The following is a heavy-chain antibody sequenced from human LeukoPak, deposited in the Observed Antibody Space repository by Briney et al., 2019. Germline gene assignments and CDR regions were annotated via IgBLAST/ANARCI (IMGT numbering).Heavy chain of an antibody. D-gene: IGHD6-6*01. V-gene: IGHV1-69*05. CDR1: GGTFSSYA. Sequence: AASVKVSCKASGGTFSSYAISWVRQAPGQGLEWMGGIIPIFGTANYAQKFQGRVTITTDESTSTAYMELSSLRSEDTAVYYCARGRGIAARLGLGVFDYWGQGTLVTVSS. CDR3: ARGRGIAARLGLGVFDY. J-gene: IGHJ4*02. CDR2: IIPIFGTA.